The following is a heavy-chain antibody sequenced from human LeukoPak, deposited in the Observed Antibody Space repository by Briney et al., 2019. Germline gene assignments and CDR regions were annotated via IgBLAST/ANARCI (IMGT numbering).Heavy chain of an antibody. Sequence: SETLSLTCTVPGGSVSSGSYYWSWIRQPPGKGLEWIGYIYYSGSTNYNPSLKSRVTISVDTSKNQFSLKLSSVTAADTAVYYCASIAAAGQYYFDYWGQGTLVTVSS. CDR1: GGSVSSGSYY. CDR3: ASIAAAGQYYFDY. J-gene: IGHJ4*02. CDR2: IYYSGST. V-gene: IGHV4-61*01. D-gene: IGHD6-13*01.